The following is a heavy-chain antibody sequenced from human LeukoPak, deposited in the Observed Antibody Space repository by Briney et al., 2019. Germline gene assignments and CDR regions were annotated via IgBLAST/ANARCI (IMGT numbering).Heavy chain of an antibody. V-gene: IGHV1-3*01. Sequence: ASVKVSCKASGYTFTSYAMHWVRQAPGQRLEWMGWINAGNGNTKYSQKFQGRVTITRDTSASTVYMDLSSLRFEDTAVYYCARANFEAVAGTYRYYGMDVWGQGTTVTVSS. CDR3: ARANFEAVAGTYRYYGMDV. CDR2: INAGNGNT. CDR1: GYTFTSYA. D-gene: IGHD6-19*01. J-gene: IGHJ6*02.